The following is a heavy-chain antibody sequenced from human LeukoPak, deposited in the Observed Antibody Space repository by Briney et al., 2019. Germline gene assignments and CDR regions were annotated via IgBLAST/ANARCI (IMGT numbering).Heavy chain of an antibody. CDR3: TSPPAFQTRSSYYYYYMDV. Sequence: GGSLRLSCAASGFTFSGSAMHWVRQASGKGLEWVGRIRSKANSYATAYAASVKGRFTISRDDSKNTAYLQMNSLKTEDTAVYYCTSPPAFQTRSSYYYYYMDVWGKGPTVTVSS. CDR1: GFTFSGSA. D-gene: IGHD2/OR15-2a*01. CDR2: IRSKANSYAT. J-gene: IGHJ6*03. V-gene: IGHV3-73*01.